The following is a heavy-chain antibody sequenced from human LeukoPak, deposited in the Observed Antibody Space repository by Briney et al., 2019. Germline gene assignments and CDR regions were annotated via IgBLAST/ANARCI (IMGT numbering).Heavy chain of an antibody. CDR3: AKDRRGYQLLSSLDY. D-gene: IGHD2-2*01. CDR2: ISWNSGSI. J-gene: IGHJ4*02. Sequence: GGSLRLSCAASGFTFDDYAMHWVRPAPGKGLEWVSGISWNSGSIGYADSVKGRFTISRDNAKNSLYLQMNSLRAEDTALYYCAKDRRGYQLLSSLDYWGQGTLVTVSS. V-gene: IGHV3-9*01. CDR1: GFTFDDYA.